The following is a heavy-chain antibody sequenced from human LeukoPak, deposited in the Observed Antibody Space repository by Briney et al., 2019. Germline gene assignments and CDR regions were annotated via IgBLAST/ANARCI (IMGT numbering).Heavy chain of an antibody. J-gene: IGHJ6*02. D-gene: IGHD1-14*01. CDR1: GFTFSSYA. V-gene: IGHV3-30*04. CDR2: ISYDGSNK. Sequence: GGSLRLSCAASGFTFSSYAMHWVRQAPGKGLEWVAVISYDGSNKCYADSVKGRFTISRDNSKNTLYLQMNSLRAEDTAVYYCARDGETTGYYYYGMDVWGQGTTVTVSS. CDR3: ARDGETTGYYYYGMDV.